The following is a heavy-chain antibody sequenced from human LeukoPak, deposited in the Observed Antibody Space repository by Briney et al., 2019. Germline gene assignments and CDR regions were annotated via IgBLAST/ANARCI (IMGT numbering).Heavy chain of an antibody. CDR1: GYTLTELS. CDR2: FDPEDGET. Sequence: GASVKVSCKVSGYTLTELSMHWVRQAPGKGLEWMGGFDPEDGETIYAQKFQGRVTMTEDTSTDTAYMELSSLRSEDTAVYYCATVIPGDDAVALGYWGQGTLVTVSS. J-gene: IGHJ4*02. V-gene: IGHV1-24*01. CDR3: ATVIPGDDAVALGY. D-gene: IGHD2-15*01.